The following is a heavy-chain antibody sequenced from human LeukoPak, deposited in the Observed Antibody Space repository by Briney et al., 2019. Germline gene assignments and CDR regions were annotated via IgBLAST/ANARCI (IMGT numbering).Heavy chain of an antibody. CDR3: AKVDSFDSSGYAYFDC. CDR2: ISYSGST. J-gene: IGHJ4*02. V-gene: IGHV4-59*08. Sequence: SETLSLTCTVSGGSISSYYWSWIRQPPGKGQEWIGYISYSGSTKYNPSLKSRVTISIDTSKKQFSLKLSSVTAADTAVYYCAKVDSFDSSGYAYFDCWGQGTLVTVSS. CDR1: GGSISSYY. D-gene: IGHD3-22*01.